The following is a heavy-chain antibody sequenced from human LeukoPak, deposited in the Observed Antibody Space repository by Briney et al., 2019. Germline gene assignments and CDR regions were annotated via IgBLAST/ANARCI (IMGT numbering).Heavy chain of an antibody. CDR1: GFTFSSYA. CDR2: ISGSGGST. D-gene: IGHD6-19*01. V-gene: IGHV3-23*01. CDR3: AKGLRAQWLVPCWFDP. J-gene: IGHJ5*02. Sequence: GGSLRLSCAASGFTFSSYAMSWVRQAPGKGLEWVSAISGSGGSTYYADSVKGRFTISRDNAKNSLYLQMNSLRAEDTALYYCAKGLRAQWLVPCWFDPWGQGTLVTVSS.